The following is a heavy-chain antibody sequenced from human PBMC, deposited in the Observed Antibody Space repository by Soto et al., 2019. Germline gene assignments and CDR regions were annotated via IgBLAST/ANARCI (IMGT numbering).Heavy chain of an antibody. CDR2: IYSGGST. J-gene: IGHJ4*02. CDR1: GFTVSSNY. Sequence: EVQLVESGGGLVQPGGSLRLSCAASGFTVSSNYMSWVRQAPGKGLEWVSVIYSGGSTYYADSVKGRFTISRDNSKNTLYLQMNSLRAEDTAVYYCARAPSDFWSGYYLYWGQGTLVTVSS. CDR3: ARAPSDFWSGYYLY. V-gene: IGHV3-66*01. D-gene: IGHD3-3*01.